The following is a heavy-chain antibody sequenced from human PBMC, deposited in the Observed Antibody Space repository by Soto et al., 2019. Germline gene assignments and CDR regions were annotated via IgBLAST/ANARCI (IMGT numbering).Heavy chain of an antibody. CDR2: INAGNGNT. D-gene: IGHD2-2*01. J-gene: IGHJ4*02. V-gene: IGHV1-3*01. Sequence: ASVKVSCKASGYTFTSYAMHWVRQAPGQRLEWMGWINAGNGNTKYSQKFQGRVTITRDTSASAAYMELSSLRSEDTAVYYCARDGPPSTNIAPVFFDYWGKGTLVTVSS. CDR3: ARDGPPSTNIAPVFFDY. CDR1: GYTFTSYA.